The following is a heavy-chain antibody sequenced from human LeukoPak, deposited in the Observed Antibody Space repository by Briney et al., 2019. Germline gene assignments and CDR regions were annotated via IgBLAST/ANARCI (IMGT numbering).Heavy chain of an antibody. Sequence: GGSLRLSCAASGFTFDDYAMHWVRRAPGKGLEWVSGISWNSGSIGYADSVKGRFTISRDNAKNSLYLQMNSLRAEDMALYYCAKASRPGRNEYYFDYWGQGTLVTVSS. CDR1: GFTFDDYA. D-gene: IGHD1-1*01. V-gene: IGHV3-9*03. CDR3: AKASRPGRNEYYFDY. CDR2: ISWNSGSI. J-gene: IGHJ4*02.